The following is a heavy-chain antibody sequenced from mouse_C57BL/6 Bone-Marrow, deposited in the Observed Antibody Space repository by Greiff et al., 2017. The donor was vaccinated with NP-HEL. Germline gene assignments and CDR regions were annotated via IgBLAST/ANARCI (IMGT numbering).Heavy chain of an antibody. CDR3: ARLSYYGSSFIY. CDR2: IHPNSGST. CDR1: GYTFTSYW. J-gene: IGHJ2*01. Sequence: QVQLQQPGAELVKPGASVKLSCKASGYTFTSYWMHWVKQRPGQGLEWIGMIHPNSGSTNYNEKFKSKATLTVDKSSSPAYMKLSSLTSEDSAVYYCARLSYYGSSFIYWGQGTTLTVSS. V-gene: IGHV1-64*01. D-gene: IGHD1-1*01.